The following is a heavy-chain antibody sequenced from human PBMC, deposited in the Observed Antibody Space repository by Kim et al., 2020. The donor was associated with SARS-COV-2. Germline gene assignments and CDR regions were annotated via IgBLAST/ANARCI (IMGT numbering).Heavy chain of an antibody. V-gene: IGHV1-18*01. CDR3: ARDERTSWLDP. Sequence: NYAQKLQGRVTMTTDTSTSTAYMELRGLRSDDTAVYYCARDERTSWLDPWGQGTLVTVSS. J-gene: IGHJ5*02.